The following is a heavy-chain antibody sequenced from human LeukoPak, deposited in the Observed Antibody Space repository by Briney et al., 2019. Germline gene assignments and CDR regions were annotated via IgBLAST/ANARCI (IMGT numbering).Heavy chain of an antibody. CDR3: AIYSGSYGANWFDP. V-gene: IGHV4-4*02. CDR1: GGSISSSNW. CDR2: INHSGST. Sequence: SGTLSLTCAVSGGSISSSNWWSWVRQPPGKGLEWIGEINHSGSTNYNPSLKSRVTISVDTSKNQFSLKLSSMTAADTAVYYCAIYSGSYGANWFDPWGQGTLVTVSS. D-gene: IGHD1-26*01. J-gene: IGHJ5*02.